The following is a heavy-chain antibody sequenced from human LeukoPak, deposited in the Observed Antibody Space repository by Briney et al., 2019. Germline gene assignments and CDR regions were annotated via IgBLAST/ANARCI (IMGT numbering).Heavy chain of an antibody. D-gene: IGHD2-21*02. J-gene: IGHJ4*02. CDR1: GFTFSSYA. CDR3: AKRDRPCSGDCSAPYYFDY. V-gene: IGHV3-23*01. Sequence: PPAGSLRRSCAASGFTFSSYAMSWLRQAPGKGLKWVSSISSSGANTYYAGSVKGRFTIARDNSKNTLYLQMSSLRAEDTAVYYCAKRDRPCSGDCSAPYYFDYWGQGTLVTVSS. CDR2: ISSSGANT.